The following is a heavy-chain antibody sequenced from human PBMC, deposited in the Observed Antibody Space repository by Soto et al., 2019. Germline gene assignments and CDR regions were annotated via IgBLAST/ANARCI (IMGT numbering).Heavy chain of an antibody. D-gene: IGHD4-4*01. CDR2: IIPILGRA. V-gene: IGHV1-69*08. J-gene: IGHJ4*02. CDR3: AGDSGYSNYAFDF. Sequence: QVQLVQSGAEVKKPGSSVKVSCKASGGSVSNYTLSWVRQAPGQGLQWMGRIIPILGRANYAENFQGRLTIIADKSTSTAYMELSSLRSEDTAVYFCAGDSGYSNYAFDFWGQGTLVIVSS. CDR1: GGSVSNYT.